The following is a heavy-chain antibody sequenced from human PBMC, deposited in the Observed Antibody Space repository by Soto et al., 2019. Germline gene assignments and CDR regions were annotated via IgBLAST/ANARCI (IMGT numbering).Heavy chain of an antibody. CDR1: GFTVSSNY. CDR3: ARISGSYYIVFDY. V-gene: IGHV3-53*01. Sequence: GGSLRLSCAASGFTVSSNYMSWVRQALGKGLEWVSVIYSGGSTYYADSVKGRFTISRDNSKNTLYLQMNSLRAEDTAVYYCARISGSYYIVFDYWGQGTLVTVSS. CDR2: IYSGGST. J-gene: IGHJ4*02. D-gene: IGHD1-26*01.